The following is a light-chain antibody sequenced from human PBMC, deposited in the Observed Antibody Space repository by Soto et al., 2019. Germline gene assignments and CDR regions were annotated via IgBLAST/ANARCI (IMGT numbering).Light chain of an antibody. Sequence: DIQMTQSPSTLSASVGDRVTVTCRASQTIAGWLAWYQQKPGKAPNLLIYDASSLESGVPSRFSGSGSGTEFSLTITSLLPDDFATYYCQQYYNFPRTFGQGTKVEIK. CDR2: DAS. V-gene: IGKV1-5*01. J-gene: IGKJ1*01. CDR3: QQYYNFPRT. CDR1: QTIAGW.